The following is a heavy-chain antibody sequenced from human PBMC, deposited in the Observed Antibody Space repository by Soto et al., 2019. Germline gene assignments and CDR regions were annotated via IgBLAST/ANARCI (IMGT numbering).Heavy chain of an antibody. CDR2: ISFYNGHT. V-gene: IGHV1-18*01. CDR1: GDTVTKYG. CDR3: ASATNRAVAGKET. J-gene: IGHJ4*02. D-gene: IGHD6-19*01. Sequence: QVQLVQSGGEVKKPGASVKVSCKASGDTVTKYGISWVRQAPGQGLEWLGWISFYNGHTNSALKFQDRITVTTDTATSTASTELGSLKSNDKAVYYCASATNRAVAGKETWGQGTEVTVSS.